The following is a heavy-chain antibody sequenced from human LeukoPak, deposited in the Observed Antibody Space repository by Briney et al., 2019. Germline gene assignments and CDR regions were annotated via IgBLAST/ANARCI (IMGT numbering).Heavy chain of an antibody. V-gene: IGHV4-4*07. CDR1: GGPISSYY. CDR2: IYTSGST. CDR3: ARDHVRQQLPDY. Sequence: NTSETLSLTCTVSGGPISSYYWSWIRQPAGKGLEWIGRIYTSGSTNYNPSLKSRVTMSVDTSENQFSLKLSSVTAADTAVYYCARDHVRQQLPDYWGQGTLVTVSS. J-gene: IGHJ4*02. D-gene: IGHD6-13*01.